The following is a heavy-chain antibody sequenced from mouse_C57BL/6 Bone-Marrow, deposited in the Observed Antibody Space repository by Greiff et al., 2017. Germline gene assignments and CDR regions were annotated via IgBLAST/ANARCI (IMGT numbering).Heavy chain of an antibody. D-gene: IGHD1-1*01. V-gene: IGHV14-3*01. CDR2: IDPANGNP. J-gene: IGHJ4*01. CDR3: ALIYYYGSSYGNYAMDY. CDR1: GFNLKNTY. Sequence: EVQLQESVAELVRPGASVKLSCTASGFNLKNTYMHWVKQRPEQGLEWIGRIDPANGNPTYAPKFPGPATITADTSSNTAYLQLSSLTSEDTAIYYCALIYYYGSSYGNYAMDYWGKGTSVTVSS.